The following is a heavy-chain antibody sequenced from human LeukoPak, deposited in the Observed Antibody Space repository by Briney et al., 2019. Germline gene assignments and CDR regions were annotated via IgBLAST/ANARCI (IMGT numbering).Heavy chain of an antibody. J-gene: IGHJ5*02. CDR1: GYTLTELS. D-gene: IGHD2-21*02. Sequence: ASVKVSCKVSGYTLTELSMHWVRQAPGKGLEWMGGFDPEDGETIYAQKFQQRVTMTRDLSTYTAYMELSSLRSEDTAVYYCAADQAPTDPYMWVDPWGQGTQVIVSS. V-gene: IGHV1-24*01. CDR3: AADQAPTDPYMWVDP. CDR2: FDPEDGET.